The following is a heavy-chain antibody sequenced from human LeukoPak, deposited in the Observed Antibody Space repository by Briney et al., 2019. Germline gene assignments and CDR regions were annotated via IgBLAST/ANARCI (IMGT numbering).Heavy chain of an antibody. D-gene: IGHD3-22*01. J-gene: IGHJ2*01. CDR3: ARCGYYDSSGYLRLWYFDL. CDR1: GFTFSSYS. Sequence: PGGSLRLSCAASGFTFSSYSMNWVRQAPGKGLEWVSSISSSSSYIYYADSVKGRFTISRDNAKNSLYLQMNSLRAEDTAVYYCARCGYYDSSGYLRLWYFDLWGRGTLVTVSS. V-gene: IGHV3-21*01. CDR2: ISSSSSYI.